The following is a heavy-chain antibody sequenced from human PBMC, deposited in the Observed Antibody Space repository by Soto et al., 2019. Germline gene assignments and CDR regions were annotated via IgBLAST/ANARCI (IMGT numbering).Heavy chain of an antibody. Sequence: QVQLVQSGAEVKKPGSSVKVSCKASGGTFSSYAISWVRQAPGQGLEWMGGIIPIFGTANYAQKFQGRVTMTADESTSTAYMALSSLRSEDTAVYYCARVLRGRLLLSYGMDVWGQGTTVTVSS. V-gene: IGHV1-69*01. CDR2: IIPIFGTA. J-gene: IGHJ6*02. CDR3: ARVLRGRLLLSYGMDV. CDR1: GGTFSSYA. D-gene: IGHD2-15*01.